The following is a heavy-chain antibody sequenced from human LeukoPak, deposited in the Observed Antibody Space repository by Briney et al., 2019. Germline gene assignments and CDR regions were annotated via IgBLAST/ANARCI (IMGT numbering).Heavy chain of an antibody. D-gene: IGHD1-26*01. CDR2: IRYDGSNK. V-gene: IGHV3-30*02. CDR1: GFTFSSYV. Sequence: GGSLRLSCAASGFTFSSYVMHWVRQAPGKGLEWVAFIRYDGSNKYYADSVKGRFTISRDNSKNTLYLQMNSLRAEDTAVYYCAKGGSGSYYGVTQQVFNYYFDYWGQGTLVTVSS. CDR3: AKGGSGSYYGVTQQVFNYYFDY. J-gene: IGHJ4*02.